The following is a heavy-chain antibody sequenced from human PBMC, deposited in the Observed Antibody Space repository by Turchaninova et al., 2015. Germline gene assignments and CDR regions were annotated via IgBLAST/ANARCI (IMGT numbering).Heavy chain of an antibody. J-gene: IGHJ4*02. V-gene: IGHV3-7*03. CDR3: ARWLWDIVVTPAAVPTYYFDF. CDR2: IKQDGSEK. Sequence: GGSLRLSCEASGFTFGDYWMSWVRQAPGKGLEWVANIKQDGSEKYYVDSEKGRFTISRDNANKTLYLQMHSLRAEDTAVYYCARWLWDIVVTPAAVPTYYFDFWGQGTLVTVSS. D-gene: IGHD2-2*01. CDR1: GFTFGDYW.